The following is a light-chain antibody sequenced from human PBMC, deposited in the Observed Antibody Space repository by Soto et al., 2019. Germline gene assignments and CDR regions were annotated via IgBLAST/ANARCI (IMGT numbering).Light chain of an antibody. CDR3: QQCGVSQCT. CDR1: QSISSSY. Sequence: EIVLTQSPGTLSLSPGERATLSCRASQSISSSYLAWYQQKPAQAPRLLIYGASSRATGIPDRFSGSGSGTDFTLTIGRLEPEDFAVYYCQQCGVSQCTFGQGTKLEIK. CDR2: GAS. J-gene: IGKJ2*02. V-gene: IGKV3-20*01.